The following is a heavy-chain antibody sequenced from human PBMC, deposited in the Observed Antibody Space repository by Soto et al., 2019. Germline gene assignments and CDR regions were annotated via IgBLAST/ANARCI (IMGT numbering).Heavy chain of an antibody. D-gene: IGHD3-9*01. CDR1: GGSISSYY. V-gene: IGHV4-59*01. Sequence: QVQLQESGPGLVKPSETLSLTCTVSGGSISSYYWSWIRQPPGKGLEWIGYIYYSGSTNYNPSLKSRVPISVDTSKNQFPLKLSSVTAADTAVYYCARDRDYDILTGYSYGMDVWGQGTTVPVSS. J-gene: IGHJ6*02. CDR3: ARDRDYDILTGYSYGMDV. CDR2: IYYSGST.